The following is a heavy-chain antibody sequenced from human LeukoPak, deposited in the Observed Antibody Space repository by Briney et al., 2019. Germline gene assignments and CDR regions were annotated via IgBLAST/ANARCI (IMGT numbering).Heavy chain of an antibody. J-gene: IGHJ5*02. CDR2: INHSGST. D-gene: IGHD6-13*01. CDR3: ARTGSSSWYKWFDP. V-gene: IGHV4-34*01. CDR1: GGSFSGYY. Sequence: IPSETLSLTCAVYGGSFSGYYWSWIRQPPGKGLEWIGEINHSGSTNYNPSLKSRVTISVDTSKNQFSLKLSSVTAADTAVYYCARTGSSSWYKWFDPWGQGTQVTVSS.